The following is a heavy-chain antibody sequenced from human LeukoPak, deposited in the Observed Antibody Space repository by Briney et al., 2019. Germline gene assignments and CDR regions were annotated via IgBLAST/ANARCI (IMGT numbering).Heavy chain of an antibody. CDR3: ARGPGGLRLSDGDH. J-gene: IGHJ5*02. Sequence: PSETLSLTCTVSGGSISSSSYYWGWIRQPPGKGLEWIGSIYYSGSTYYNPSLKSRVTISVDTSKNQFSLKLSSVTAADTAVYYCARGPGGLRLSDGDHWGQGTLVTVSS. CDR2: IYYSGST. CDR1: GGSISSSSYY. D-gene: IGHD5-12*01. V-gene: IGHV4-39*01.